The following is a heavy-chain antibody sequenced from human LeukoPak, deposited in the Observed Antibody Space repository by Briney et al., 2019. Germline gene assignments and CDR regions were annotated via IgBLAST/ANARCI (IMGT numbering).Heavy chain of an antibody. Sequence: PSETLSLTCAVYGGSFSGYYWSWIRQPPGKGLEWIGEINHSGSTNYNPSLKSRVTISVDTSKNQFSLKLSSVTAADTAIYYCAKYGSWGGDYLDYWGQGTLVTVSS. J-gene: IGHJ4*02. CDR2: INHSGST. CDR3: AKYGSWGGDYLDY. V-gene: IGHV4-34*01. D-gene: IGHD7-27*01. CDR1: GGSFSGYY.